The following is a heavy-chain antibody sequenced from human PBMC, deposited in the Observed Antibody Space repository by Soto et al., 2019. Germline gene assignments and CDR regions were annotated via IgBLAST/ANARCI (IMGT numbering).Heavy chain of an antibody. V-gene: IGHV3-30*18. D-gene: IGHD6-19*01. J-gene: IGHJ6*02. Sequence: GGSLRLSCAASGFTFSSYGMHWVRQAPGKGLEWVAVISYDGRNKYYADAVKGRFTISRDNSKNTLYLQMSSLRAEDTAVYYCVKDGSSGWPYFYDMDVWGQGTTVTV. CDR2: ISYDGRNK. CDR1: GFTFSSYG. CDR3: VKDGSSGWPYFYDMDV.